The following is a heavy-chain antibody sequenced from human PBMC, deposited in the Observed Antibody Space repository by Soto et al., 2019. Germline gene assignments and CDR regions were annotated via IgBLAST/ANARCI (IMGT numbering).Heavy chain of an antibody. J-gene: IGHJ4*02. Sequence: QVQLVQSGAEVKKPGASVKVSCKTPGYTFTSYDIHWVRQAPGQRLEWMGWINVGNGNTRYSQKFQGRLTFTRDTPGSTAYLELNSLRSEDTAVYYCATRIVVVAGLDSWGQGTLVTVSS. CDR1: GYTFTSYD. D-gene: IGHD6-19*01. V-gene: IGHV1-3*01. CDR3: ATRIVVVAGLDS. CDR2: INVGNGNT.